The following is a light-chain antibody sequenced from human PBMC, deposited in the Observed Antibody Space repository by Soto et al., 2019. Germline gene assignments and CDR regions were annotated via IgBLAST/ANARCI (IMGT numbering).Light chain of an antibody. CDR1: QSIDNY. CDR2: KAS. J-gene: IGKJ1*01. Sequence: DIEMTQSRSSLSASVGDIFTITCRASQSIDNYLNWYQQKPGKAPKLLIYKASSLESGVPSRFSGSGSGTEFTLTISSLQPDDFATYYCQQYDSYSRTFGQGTKVDIK. CDR3: QQYDSYSRT. V-gene: IGKV1-5*03.